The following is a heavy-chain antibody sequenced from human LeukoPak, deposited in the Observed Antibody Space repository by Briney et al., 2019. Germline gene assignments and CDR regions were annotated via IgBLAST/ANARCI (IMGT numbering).Heavy chain of an antibody. CDR2: CGTDGDT. D-gene: IGHD6-13*01. V-gene: IGHV3-23*01. J-gene: IGHJ4*02. CDR1: GFTFSPYE. CDR3: AKKTPGTYPFDS. Sequence: GGSLRLSCAASGFTFSPYEMYWVRQAPGKGLEWVSACGTDGDTYYADSVKGRFTISRDNSRHTLYLQMTGLRAEDTAVYYCAKKTPGTYPFDSWGQGTLVSVSP.